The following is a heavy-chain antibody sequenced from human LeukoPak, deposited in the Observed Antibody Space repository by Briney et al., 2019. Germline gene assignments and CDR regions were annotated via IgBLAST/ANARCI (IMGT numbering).Heavy chain of an antibody. CDR1: GFTFSSYA. Sequence: GGSLRLSCAASGFTFSSYAMSWVRQAPGKGLEWVSAISGSGGSTYYADSVKGRFTISRDNSKNTLYLRMNSLRAEDTAVYYCAKNSQSYSSSWDDYWGQGTLVTVSS. V-gene: IGHV3-23*01. CDR2: ISGSGGST. CDR3: AKNSQSYSSSWDDY. D-gene: IGHD6-13*01. J-gene: IGHJ4*02.